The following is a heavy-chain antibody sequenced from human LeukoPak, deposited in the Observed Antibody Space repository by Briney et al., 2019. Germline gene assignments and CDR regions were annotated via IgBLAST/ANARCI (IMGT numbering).Heavy chain of an antibody. J-gene: IGHJ5*02. V-gene: IGHV1-69*04. CDR1: GGTFSSYA. CDR2: IIPILGIA. CDR3: ARAPVRPYGVWFGELLGAWFDP. Sequence: ASVEVSCKASGGTFSSYAISWVRQAPGQGLEWMGRIIPILGIANYAQKFQGRVTITADKSTSTAYMELSSLRSEDTAVYYCARAPVRPYGVWFGELLGAWFDPWGQGTLVTVSS. D-gene: IGHD3-10*01.